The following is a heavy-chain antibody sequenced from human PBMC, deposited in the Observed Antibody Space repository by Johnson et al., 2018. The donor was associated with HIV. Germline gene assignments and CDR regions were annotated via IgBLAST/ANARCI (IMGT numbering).Heavy chain of an antibody. D-gene: IGHD3-22*01. CDR3: ARDLYYYDSSGDSFDI. J-gene: IGHJ3*02. CDR1: GFTFSSYA. CDR2: ISYDGSNK. Sequence: QVQLVESGGGVVQPGRSLRLSCAASGFTFSSYAMHWVRQAPGKGLEWVAVISYDGSNKYYADSVKGRFTISRDNSKNTLYLQMNSLRVEDTAVYYCARDLYYYDSSGDSFDIWGQGTMVTVSS. V-gene: IGHV3-30-3*01.